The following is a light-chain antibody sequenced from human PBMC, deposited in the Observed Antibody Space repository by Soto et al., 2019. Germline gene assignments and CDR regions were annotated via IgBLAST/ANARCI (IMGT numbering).Light chain of an antibody. CDR3: QQYGSSPPLT. CDR1: QSVSSSY. J-gene: IGKJ4*01. Sequence: EFVLTQSPGTLSLSPGERATLSCRASQSVSSSYLAWYQQKPGQAPRILIYGASTRATGIPDRFSGSVSGTDFTLTISSLEPEDFAVYYCQQYGSSPPLTFGGGTKVEIK. V-gene: IGKV3-20*01. CDR2: GAS.